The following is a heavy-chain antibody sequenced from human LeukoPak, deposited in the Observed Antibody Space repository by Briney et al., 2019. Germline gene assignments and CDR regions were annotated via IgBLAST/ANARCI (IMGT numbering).Heavy chain of an antibody. J-gene: IGHJ4*02. D-gene: IGHD3-10*01. CDR2: ISSSSSYI. CDR3: ARANYYGSGSYLWDFGY. V-gene: IGHV3-11*06. CDR1: GFTFSDYY. Sequence: GGSLRLSCAASGFTFSDYYMSWICQAPGKGLEWVSYISSSSSYIYYADSVKGRFTISRDNAKNSLYLQMNSLRAEDTAVYYCARANYYGSGSYLWDFGYWGQGTLVTVSS.